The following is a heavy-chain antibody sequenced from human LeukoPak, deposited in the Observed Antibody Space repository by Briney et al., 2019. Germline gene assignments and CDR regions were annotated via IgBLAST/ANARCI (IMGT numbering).Heavy chain of an antibody. CDR2: INHSGST. V-gene: IGHV4-34*01. D-gene: IGHD6-19*01. CDR3: AREGGLIAVANYFDY. Sequence: SETLSLTCAVYGGSFSGYYWSWIRQPPGKGLEWIGEINHSGSTNYNPSLKSRVTISVDTSKNQFSLKLSSVTAADTAVYYCAREGGLIAVANYFDYWGQGTLVTVSP. CDR1: GGSFSGYY. J-gene: IGHJ4*02.